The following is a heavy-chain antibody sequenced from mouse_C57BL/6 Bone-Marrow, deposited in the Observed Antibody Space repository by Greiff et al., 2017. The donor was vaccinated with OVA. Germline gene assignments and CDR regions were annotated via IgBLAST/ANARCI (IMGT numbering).Heavy chain of an antibody. CDR3: ARQYGYDGSWFAY. CDR2: ISSGGSYT. Sequence: VQLKESGGDLVKPGGSLKLSCAASGFTFSSYGMSWVRQTPDKRLEWVATISSGGSYTYYPDSVKGRFTISRDNAKNTLYLQMSSLKSEDTAMYYCARQYGYDGSWFAYWGQGTLVTVSA. J-gene: IGHJ3*01. CDR1: GFTFSSYG. V-gene: IGHV5-6*01. D-gene: IGHD2-2*01.